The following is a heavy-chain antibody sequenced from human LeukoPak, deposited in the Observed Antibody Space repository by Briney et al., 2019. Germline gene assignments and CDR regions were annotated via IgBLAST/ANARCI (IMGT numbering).Heavy chain of an antibody. V-gene: IGHV4-59*01. CDR2: IYYSGST. CDR3: ARAKVRRVITMYNWFDP. D-gene: IGHD3-10*01. J-gene: IGHJ5*02. Sequence: SETLSLTCTVSGGSISSYYWSWIRQPPGKGLEWIGYIYYSGSTNYNPSLKSRVTISVDTSKNQFSLKLSSVTAADTAVYYCARAKVRRVITMYNWFDPWGQGTLVTVSS. CDR1: GGSISSYY.